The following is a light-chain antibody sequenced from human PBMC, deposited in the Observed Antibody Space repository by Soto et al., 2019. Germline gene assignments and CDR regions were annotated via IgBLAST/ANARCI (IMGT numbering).Light chain of an antibody. CDR2: TAS. CDR3: QQYSGFSSWT. V-gene: IGKV1-5*03. J-gene: IGKJ1*01. CDR1: QSISTW. Sequence: DIQMTQSPSTLSASVGDRVTITCRASQSISTWLAWYQQKPGKAPKVLIYTASNLQSGVPSRFSGVASGTEFTLTISSLQPDDFATYYCQQYSGFSSWTFGQGTKVEV.